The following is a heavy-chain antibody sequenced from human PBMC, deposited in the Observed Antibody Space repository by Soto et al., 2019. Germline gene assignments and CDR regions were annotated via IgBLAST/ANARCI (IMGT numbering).Heavy chain of an antibody. CDR1: GGTFISYT. Sequence: QVQLVQSGAEVKKPGSSVKVSCKASGGTFISYTISWVRQAPGQGLEWMGRIIPILGIANYAQKFQGRVTITADKSTSTAYMELSSLRSEDTAVYYCASSSPYYYGSGGGYWGQGTLVTVSS. CDR3: ASSSPYYYGSGGGY. V-gene: IGHV1-69*02. CDR2: IIPILGIA. D-gene: IGHD3-10*01. J-gene: IGHJ4*02.